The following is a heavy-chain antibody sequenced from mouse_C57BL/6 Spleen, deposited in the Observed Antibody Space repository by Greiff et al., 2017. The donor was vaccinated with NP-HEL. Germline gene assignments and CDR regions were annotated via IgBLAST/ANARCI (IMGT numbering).Heavy chain of an antibody. CDR2: IYPGSGST. V-gene: IGHV1-55*01. J-gene: IGHJ1*03. D-gene: IGHD1-1*01. CDR3: AKNPLYGSDWYFDV. Sequence: VQLQQPGAELVKPGASVKMSCKASGYTFTSYWITWVKQRPGQGLEWIGDIYPGSGSTNYNEKFKSKATLTVDTSSSTAYMQLSSLTSEDSAVYYCAKNPLYGSDWYFDVWGTGTTVTVSS. CDR1: GYTFTSYW.